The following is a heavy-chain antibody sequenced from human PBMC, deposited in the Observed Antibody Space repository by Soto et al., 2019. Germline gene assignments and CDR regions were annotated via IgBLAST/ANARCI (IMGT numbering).Heavy chain of an antibody. CDR2: IYAGGNT. CDR1: GFSVTSNY. D-gene: IGHD3-9*01. Sequence: GGSLRLSCTASGFSVTSNYMTWVRQAPGKGLECVSVIYAGGNTYYADSVKGRFTISSDKSKNTLYLQMNNRRAEDTAVYYCARVTTFYDILTSYYALNYCEYWGQGTRVAVCS. CDR3: ARVTTFYDILTSYYALNYCEY. V-gene: IGHV3-53*01. J-gene: IGHJ4*02.